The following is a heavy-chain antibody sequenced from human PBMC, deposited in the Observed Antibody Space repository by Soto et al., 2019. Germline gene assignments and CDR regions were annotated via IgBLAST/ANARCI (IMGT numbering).Heavy chain of an antibody. CDR2: IYPGDSDT. CDR3: AKAEKRAIYYYYGMAV. D-gene: IGHD6-25*01. V-gene: IGHV5-51*01. Sequence: GESLKLSCKGSGYSFSTYWIGWVRQMPGKGLEWMGSIYPGDSDTRYSPYFQGQVTISADKSISSAYLQWSSLKASDTAMYYCAKAEKRAIYYYYGMAVWGQGTTVTVSS. CDR1: GYSFSTYW. J-gene: IGHJ6*02.